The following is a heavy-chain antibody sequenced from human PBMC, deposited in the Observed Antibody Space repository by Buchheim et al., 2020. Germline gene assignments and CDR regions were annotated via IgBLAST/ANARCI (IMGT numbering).Heavy chain of an antibody. D-gene: IGHD5-24*01. CDR3: ARGEDGYNF. CDR1: GFTFTSYG. Sequence: QVQLVESGGGVVQPGRSLRLSCAASGFTFTSYGMHWVRQAPGKGLEWVAVIWYDGSNEYYAESVKGRFTISRDNSKNTLYLQMNSLGAEDTAVYYCARGEDGYNFWGQGTL. CDR2: IWYDGSNE. J-gene: IGHJ4*02. V-gene: IGHV3-33*01.